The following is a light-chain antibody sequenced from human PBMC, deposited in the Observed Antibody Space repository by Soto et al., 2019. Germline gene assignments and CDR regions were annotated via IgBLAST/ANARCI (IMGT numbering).Light chain of an antibody. V-gene: IGKV3-11*01. Sequence: EIVLTQSPATLSLSPGERATLSCRASQSVSSHLAWFQQKPGQAPRALIYDASYRATGIPARFSGSGSGTDFALTISSLEPEDFAVSYCQQRYNAPWTFGQGTKVEIK. CDR1: QSVSSH. CDR2: DAS. CDR3: QQRYNAPWT. J-gene: IGKJ1*01.